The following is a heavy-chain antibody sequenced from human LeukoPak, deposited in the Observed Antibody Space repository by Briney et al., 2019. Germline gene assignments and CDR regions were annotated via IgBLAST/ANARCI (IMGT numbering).Heavy chain of an antibody. CDR1: GFTFSSYW. J-gene: IGHJ4*02. Sequence: GGSLRLSCAASGFTFSSYWMHWVRQAPGKGLVWVSRINSDGSSTRYADSVKGRFTISRDNSKNTLYLQMNSLRAEDTAVYYCANGNAWDSSGYYFDYWGQGTLVTVSS. CDR3: ANGNAWDSSGYYFDY. CDR2: INSDGSST. V-gene: IGHV3-74*01. D-gene: IGHD3-22*01.